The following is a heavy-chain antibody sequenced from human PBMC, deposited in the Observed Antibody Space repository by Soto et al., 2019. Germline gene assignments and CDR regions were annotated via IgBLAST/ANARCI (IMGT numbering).Heavy chain of an antibody. CDR1: GGSISSGGYY. J-gene: IGHJ6*03. CDR3: AREAWAMSRQRYYYYMDV. V-gene: IGHV4-31*03. Sequence: QVQLQESGPGLVKPSQTLSLTCTFSGGSISSGGYYWSWIRPHPGKGLEWIGYIYYSGSTYCNPSLKSRVTTTVDTSKNLFSLKLSSVTAADTAVYYCAREAWAMSRQRYYYYMDVWGKGTTVTVSS. CDR2: IYYSGST. D-gene: IGHD1-1*01.